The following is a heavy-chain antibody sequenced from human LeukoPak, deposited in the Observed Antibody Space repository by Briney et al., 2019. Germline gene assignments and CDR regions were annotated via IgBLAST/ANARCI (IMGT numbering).Heavy chain of an antibody. CDR2: ISSSSSYI. CDR1: GFTFSSYS. CDR3: ARGSIPAAIVNRSNWFDP. Sequence: GGSLRLSCAASGFTFSSYSMNWVRQAPGKGLEWVSSISSSSSYIYYADSVKGRFTISRDNAKNTLYLQMNSLRAEDTAVYYCARGSIPAAIVNRSNWFDPWGQGTLVTVSS. D-gene: IGHD2-2*01. J-gene: IGHJ5*02. V-gene: IGHV3-21*01.